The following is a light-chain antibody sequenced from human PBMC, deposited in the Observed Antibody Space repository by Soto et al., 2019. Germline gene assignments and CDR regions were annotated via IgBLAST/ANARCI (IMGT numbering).Light chain of an antibody. Sequence: EIVLTQSPGTLSLSPGEEATLSCRASQSVDSNYLAWYQQKPGQTPRLIIYGASGRADGIPHRFSGGGSGTDFTLTISSLEPEDFAVYYCQQYGSSPPWTFGQGTKVDIK. V-gene: IGKV3-20*01. CDR3: QQYGSSPPWT. CDR1: QSVDSNY. J-gene: IGKJ1*01. CDR2: GAS.